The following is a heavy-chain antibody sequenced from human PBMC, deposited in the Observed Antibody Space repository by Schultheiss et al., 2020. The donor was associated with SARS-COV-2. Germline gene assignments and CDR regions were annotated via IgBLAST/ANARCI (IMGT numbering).Heavy chain of an antibody. CDR2: IYYGGST. CDR1: GASIRIH. Sequence: SETLSLTCTVSGASIRIHQSPGKGLEWIGYIYYGGSTNYNPSLKSRVTISVDKSKNQFSLKLSSVTAADTAVYYCARSDSSGWRPFDYWGQGTLVTVSS. J-gene: IGHJ4*02. V-gene: IGHV4-59*08. D-gene: IGHD6-19*01. CDR3: ARSDSSGWRPFDY.